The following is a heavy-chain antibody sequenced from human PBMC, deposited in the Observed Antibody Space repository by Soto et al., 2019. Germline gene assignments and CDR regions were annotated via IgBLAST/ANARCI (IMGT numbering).Heavy chain of an antibody. CDR1: GGTFCSYA. CDR3: ARDLSLVLGYYYSMDV. Sequence: ASVKVSCKASGGTFCSYAISWVRQAPGQGLEWMGGIIPIFGTANYAQKFQGRVTITADESTSTAYMELSSLRSEDTAVYYCARDLSLVLGYYYSMDVWGQGTTVTVSS. V-gene: IGHV1-69*13. D-gene: IGHD6-13*01. J-gene: IGHJ6*02. CDR2: IIPIFGTA.